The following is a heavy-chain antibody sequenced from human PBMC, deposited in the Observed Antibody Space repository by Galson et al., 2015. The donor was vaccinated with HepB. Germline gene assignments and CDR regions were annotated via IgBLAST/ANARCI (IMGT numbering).Heavy chain of an antibody. V-gene: IGHV3-15*01. Sequence: SLRLSCAASGFSFRLAWMSWVRQAPGKGPEWLGRIKSKGDGETIEYAAPVKGRFTISRDDLQSTLYMQMTSLKTEDTAIYYCVAYKHDYYYLDVWGKGTTVIVSS. D-gene: IGHD5-12*01. CDR1: GFSFRLAW. CDR3: VAYKHDYYYLDV. J-gene: IGHJ6*03. CDR2: IKSKGDGETI.